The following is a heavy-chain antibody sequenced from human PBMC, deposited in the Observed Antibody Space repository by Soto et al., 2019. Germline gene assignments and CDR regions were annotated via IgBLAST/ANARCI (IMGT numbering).Heavy chain of an antibody. CDR1: GYTFTSYG. CDR3: ARYMKTTVTTTAFDI. Sequence: GESLKISCKASGYTFTSYGISWVRQAPGQGLEWMGWISAYNGNTNYAQKLQGRVTMTTDTSTSTAYMELRSLRSDDTAVYYCARYMKTTVTTTAFDIWGQGTMVTVSS. V-gene: IGHV1-18*01. CDR2: ISAYNGNT. D-gene: IGHD4-17*01. J-gene: IGHJ3*02.